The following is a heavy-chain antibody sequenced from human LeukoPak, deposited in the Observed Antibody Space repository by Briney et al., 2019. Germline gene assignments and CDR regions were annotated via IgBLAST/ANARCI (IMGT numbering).Heavy chain of an antibody. Sequence: GGSLRLSCAASGFPFNTYTVNWVRQAPGKGLEWVSSISSRSSDIYYAASVKGRFTISRDNARNSLYLQMNSLRAEDTALYYCARGDDYGDPGDYWGQGTLVTVSP. CDR2: ISSRSSDI. J-gene: IGHJ4*02. V-gene: IGHV3-21*01. CDR3: ARGDDYGDPGDY. D-gene: IGHD4-17*01. CDR1: GFPFNTYT.